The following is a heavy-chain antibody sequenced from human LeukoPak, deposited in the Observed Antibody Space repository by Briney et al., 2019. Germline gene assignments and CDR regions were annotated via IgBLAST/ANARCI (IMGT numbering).Heavy chain of an antibody. V-gene: IGHV3-9*01. J-gene: IGHJ3*02. CDR2: ISWNSGRI. D-gene: IGHD3-22*01. CDR1: GFTFDDYA. CDR3: AKALQVYYYDSSGYGDAFDI. Sequence: GRSLRLSCAASGFTFDDYAMHWVRQAPGKGLEWVSGISWNSGRIGYADSVKGRFTISRDNAKNSLYLQMNSLRAEDTALYYCAKALQVYYYDSSGYGDAFDIWGQGTMVTVSS.